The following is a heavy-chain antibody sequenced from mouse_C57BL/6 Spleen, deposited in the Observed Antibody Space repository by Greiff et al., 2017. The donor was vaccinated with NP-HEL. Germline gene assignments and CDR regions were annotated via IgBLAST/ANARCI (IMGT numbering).Heavy chain of an antibody. CDR3: ARWGFYAMDY. CDR1: GYTFTSYW. Sequence: QVQLQQPGAELVKPGASVKLSCKASGYTFTSYWMHWVKQRPGQGLEWIGMIHPNSGSTNYNEKFKSKATLTVDKTSSTAYMQLSSLTSEDSAVYYCARWGFYAMDYWGQGTSVTVSS. V-gene: IGHV1-64*01. CDR2: IHPNSGST. J-gene: IGHJ4*01.